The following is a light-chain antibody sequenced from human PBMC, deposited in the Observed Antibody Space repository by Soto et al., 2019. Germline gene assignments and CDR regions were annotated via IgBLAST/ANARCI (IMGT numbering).Light chain of an antibody. CDR1: SSDVGVYNY. V-gene: IGLV2-14*01. J-gene: IGLJ1*01. Sequence: QSVLTQPASVSWSHGQSITISCTATSSDVGVYNYVSWYHQHPGKAATPMIYEVSNRPSWVSNRFSGSKSGNTASLTLSGLQAEYEADYDCSSYTSSRTFYVFGTGTKLTVL. CDR2: EVS. CDR3: SSYTSSRTFYV.